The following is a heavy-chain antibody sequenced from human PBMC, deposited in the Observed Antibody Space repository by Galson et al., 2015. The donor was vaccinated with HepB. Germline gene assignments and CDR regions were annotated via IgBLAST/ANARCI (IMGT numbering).Heavy chain of an antibody. J-gene: IGHJ1*01. CDR1: GFTFSNAW. Sequence: SLRLSCAASGFTFSNAWMSWVRQAPGKGLEWVGRIKSKTDGGTTDYAAPVKGRFTISRDDSKNTLYLQMNSLKTEDTAVYYCTTDEGFGPGVYFQHWGQGTLVTVSS. D-gene: IGHD3-10*01. CDR3: TTDEGFGPGVYFQH. V-gene: IGHV3-15*01. CDR2: IKSKTDGGTT.